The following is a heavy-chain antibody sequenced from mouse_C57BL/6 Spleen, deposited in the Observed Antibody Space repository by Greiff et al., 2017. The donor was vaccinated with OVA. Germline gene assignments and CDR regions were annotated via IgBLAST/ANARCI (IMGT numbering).Heavy chain of an antibody. V-gene: IGHV14-4*01. CDR2: IDPENGDT. Sequence: VQLQQSGAELVRPGASVKLSCTASGFNIKDDYMHWVKQRPEQGLEWIGWIDPENGDTEYASKFQGKATITADTSSNTAYLQLSSLTSEDTAVYYCTTGFYGYGFAYWGQGTLVTVSA. CDR1: GFNIKDDY. J-gene: IGHJ3*01. CDR3: TTGFYGYGFAY. D-gene: IGHD2-2*01.